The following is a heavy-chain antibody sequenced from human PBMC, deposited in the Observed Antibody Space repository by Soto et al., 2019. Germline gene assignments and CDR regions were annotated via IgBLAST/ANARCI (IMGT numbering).Heavy chain of an antibody. Sequence: GESLKISCKGSDYSFNTYWIAWVRQMPGKGLEWMGIIYPGDSDTRYSPSFQGQVTISADKSISTAYLQWSSLKASDTAMYYCARLYYYDSSGYYRDYWGQGTLVTVSS. D-gene: IGHD3-22*01. CDR3: ARLYYYDSSGYYRDY. CDR1: DYSFNTYW. J-gene: IGHJ4*02. V-gene: IGHV5-51*01. CDR2: IYPGDSDT.